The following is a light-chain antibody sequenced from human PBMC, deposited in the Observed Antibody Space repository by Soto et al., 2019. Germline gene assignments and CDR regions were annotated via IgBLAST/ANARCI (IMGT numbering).Light chain of an antibody. CDR1: SSDVGAYNY. Sequence: QSALTQPPSASGSPGQSVTISCTGTSSDVGAYNYVSWYQHHPGKAPKLMIYEVTRRPSGVPGRFSGSKSGNTASLAISGLRSEDEADYYCAAWDDSLSVWVFGGGTKLTVL. CDR3: AAWDDSLSVWV. J-gene: IGLJ3*02. CDR2: EVT. V-gene: IGLV2-8*01.